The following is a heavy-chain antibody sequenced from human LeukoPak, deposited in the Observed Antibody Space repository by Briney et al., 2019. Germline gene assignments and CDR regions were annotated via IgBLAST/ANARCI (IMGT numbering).Heavy chain of an antibody. CDR3: ARDRDRAAPIWPNYYYYYGMDV. CDR1: GGTFSSYA. J-gene: IGHJ6*02. CDR2: IIPIFGTA. V-gene: IGHV1-69*13. D-gene: IGHD1-14*01. Sequence: SVKVSCKASGGTFSSYAISWVRQAPGQGLEWMGGIIPIFGTANYAQKFQGRVTITADESTSTAYMELSSLRSEDTAAYYCARDRDRAAPIWPNYYYYYGMDVWGQGTTVTVSS.